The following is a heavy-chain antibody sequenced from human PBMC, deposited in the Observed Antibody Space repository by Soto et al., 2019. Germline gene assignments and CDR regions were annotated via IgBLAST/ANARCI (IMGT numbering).Heavy chain of an antibody. J-gene: IGHJ6*02. Sequence: QIPLVQSGGEVKKPGASVKVSCKSSGYNFISHSITWVRQAPGQGLGWMGRISAYNGNTNYAQKLQGRVTMTTDTSTNTAYMELRSLRSDDTAVYYCARGAFCGGAPGCRDMDVWGQGTTVTVSS. CDR1: GYNFISHS. CDR2: ISAYNGNT. D-gene: IGHD2-21*01. V-gene: IGHV1-18*01. CDR3: ARGAFCGGAPGCRDMDV.